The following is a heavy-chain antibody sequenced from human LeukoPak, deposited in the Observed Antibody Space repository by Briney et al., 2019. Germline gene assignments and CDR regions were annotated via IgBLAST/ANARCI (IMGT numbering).Heavy chain of an antibody. CDR1: GGSISSSLYH. D-gene: IGHD3/OR15-3a*01. CDR2: IYYTGTT. Sequence: EPSETLSLTCTVSGGSISSSLYHWGWIRQSPGKNLEWLGSIYYTGTTHYNPSLKSRVTISVDTSKNQFSLNLSSVTAADTAVYYCARQEIGLRSFDPWGQGTLVTVSS. V-gene: IGHV4-39*01. CDR3: ARQEIGLRSFDP. J-gene: IGHJ5*02.